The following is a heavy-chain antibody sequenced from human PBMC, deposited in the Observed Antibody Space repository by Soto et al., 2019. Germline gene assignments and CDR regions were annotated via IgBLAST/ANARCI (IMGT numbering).Heavy chain of an antibody. D-gene: IGHD1-1*01. V-gene: IGHV4-61*08. CDR3: ARERTGDPTFFDY. CDR2: VYYSGST. CDR1: GGSVSSGDYY. Sequence: PSETLSLTCTVSGGSVSSGDYYWSWIRQPPGKGLQWIGYVYYSGSTDYNPSLKSRVTISVDTSKNQFSLKLTSVTVADTAVYYCARERTGDPTFFDYWGRGTLVTVSS. J-gene: IGHJ4*02.